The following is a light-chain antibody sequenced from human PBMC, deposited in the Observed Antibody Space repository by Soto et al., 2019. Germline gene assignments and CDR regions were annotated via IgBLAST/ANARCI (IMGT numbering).Light chain of an antibody. Sequence: EVVLTQSPGTQSLSPGERATLSCRASQSVSSSYLAWYQQKPGQAPRLLIYGASSRATGIPDRFSGSGSGTDFTLTISRLEPEDFAVYYCQQYGSSRWTFGQGTKVDIK. CDR1: QSVSSSY. CDR2: GAS. CDR3: QQYGSSRWT. J-gene: IGKJ1*01. V-gene: IGKV3-20*01.